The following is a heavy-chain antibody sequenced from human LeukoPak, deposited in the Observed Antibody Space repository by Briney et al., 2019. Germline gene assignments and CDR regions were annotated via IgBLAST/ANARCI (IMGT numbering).Heavy chain of an antibody. D-gene: IGHD6-19*01. CDR1: GGSISSSSYY. J-gene: IGHJ6*03. V-gene: IGHV4-39*07. CDR3: ARRALFFGYSSGWYLHKDYYYYMDV. CDR2: IYYSGST. Sequence: PSETLSLTCTVSGGSISSSSYYWGWIRQPPGKGLEWIGSIYYSGSTYYNPSLKSRVTISVDTSKNQFSLKLSSVTAADTAVYYCARRALFFGYSSGWYLHKDYYYYMDVWGKGTTVTVSS.